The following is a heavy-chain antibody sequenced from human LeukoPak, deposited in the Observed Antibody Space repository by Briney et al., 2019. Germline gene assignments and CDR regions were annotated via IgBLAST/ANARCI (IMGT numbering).Heavy chain of an antibody. D-gene: IGHD6-13*01. CDR1: GFTFDDYA. CDR2: ISGEGGST. CDR3: AKDIRGIAAAGTGDY. V-gene: IGHV3-43*02. J-gene: IGHJ4*02. Sequence: TGGSLRLSCAASGFTFDDYAMQWVRQAPGKGLEWVFFISGEGGSTYYADSVKGRFTLSRDNSKNSLYLQMNSLRTEDTALYYCAKDIRGIAAAGTGDYWGQGTLVTVSS.